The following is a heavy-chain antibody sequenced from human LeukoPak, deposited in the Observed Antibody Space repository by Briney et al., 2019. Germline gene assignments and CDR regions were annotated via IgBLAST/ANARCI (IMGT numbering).Heavy chain of an antibody. Sequence: PGGSLRLSCAASGFTFSSYSMNWVRRAPGKGLEWVAVISYDGSNKYYADSVKGQFTISRDNSKNTLYLQMNSLRAEDTAVYYCARDRLEYRTSSLNYWGQGTLVTVSS. CDR1: GFTFSSYS. CDR2: ISYDGSNK. J-gene: IGHJ4*02. CDR3: ARDRLEYRTSSLNY. V-gene: IGHV3-30*03. D-gene: IGHD6-6*01.